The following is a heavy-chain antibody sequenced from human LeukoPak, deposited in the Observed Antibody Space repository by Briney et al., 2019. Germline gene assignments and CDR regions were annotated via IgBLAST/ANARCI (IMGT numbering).Heavy chain of an antibody. J-gene: IGHJ4*02. CDR2: ISSSSSYI. CDR3: ARGSNILTGYYSDY. D-gene: IGHD3-9*01. Sequence: GGSLRLSCAASGFTFSSYSMNWVRQAPGKGLEWVSSISSSSSYIYYADSVKGRFTISRDNAKNSLYLQMNSLRAEDTAVYYCARGSNILTGYYSDYWGQGTLVTVSS. CDR1: GFTFSSYS. V-gene: IGHV3-21*01.